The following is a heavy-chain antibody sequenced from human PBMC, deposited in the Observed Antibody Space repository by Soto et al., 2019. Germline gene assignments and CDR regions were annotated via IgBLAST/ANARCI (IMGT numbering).Heavy chain of an antibody. CDR1: GFTFSSYS. J-gene: IGHJ4*02. CDR2: ISSSSSYI. V-gene: IGHV3-21*01. CDR3: ARRRQYSSSSGLDY. D-gene: IGHD6-6*01. Sequence: SGGSLRLSCAASGFTFSSYSMNWVRQAPEKGLEWVSSISSSSSYIYYADSVKGRFTISRDNAKNSLYLQMNSLRAEDTAVYYCARRRQYSSSSGLDYWGQGTLVTVSS.